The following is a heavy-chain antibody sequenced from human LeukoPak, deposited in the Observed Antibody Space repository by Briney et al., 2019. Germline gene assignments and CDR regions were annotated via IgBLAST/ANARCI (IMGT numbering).Heavy chain of an antibody. Sequence: GGSLRLSCAASGFTFSSYAMNGVRQAPGEGREWGAVISASGATTHCADSVKRRFTISRDNSTKTLDLQLNSLRAEATAVYYCAKGFLRYGPYSYAMDVWGPGTTVTVSS. CDR3: AKGFLRYGPYSYAMDV. D-gene: IGHD4-17*01. J-gene: IGHJ6*02. CDR1: GFTFSSYA. CDR2: ISASGATT. V-gene: IGHV3-23*01.